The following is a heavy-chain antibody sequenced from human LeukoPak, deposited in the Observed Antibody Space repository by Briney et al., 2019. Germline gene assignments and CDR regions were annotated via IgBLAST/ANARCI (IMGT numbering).Heavy chain of an antibody. D-gene: IGHD3-22*01. CDR2: IYHSGST. V-gene: IGHV4-38-2*02. CDR1: GYSISNGYY. CDR3: ARVYDSPSRFHYYMDV. J-gene: IGHJ6*03. Sequence: PSETLSLTCTVSGYSISNGYYWGWIRQPPGKGLEWIGTIYHSGSTYYSPSLKSRVTISIDASKNQFSLNLSSVTAADTAVYYCARVYDSPSRFHYYMDVWGKGTTVTVSS.